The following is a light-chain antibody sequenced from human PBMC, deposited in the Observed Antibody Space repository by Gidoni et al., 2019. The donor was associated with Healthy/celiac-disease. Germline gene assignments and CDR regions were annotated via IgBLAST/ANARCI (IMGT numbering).Light chain of an antibody. Sequence: QSALTQPASVSASPGQSITISCTGTSSDVGSYNLVSWYQQHPGKAPKLMIYEVSKRPSGVSNRFSGSKSGNTASLTISGLQAEDEADYYCCSYAGSSIPYVFGTGTKVTVL. CDR2: EVS. J-gene: IGLJ1*01. CDR1: SSDVGSYNL. CDR3: CSYAGSSIPYV. V-gene: IGLV2-23*02.